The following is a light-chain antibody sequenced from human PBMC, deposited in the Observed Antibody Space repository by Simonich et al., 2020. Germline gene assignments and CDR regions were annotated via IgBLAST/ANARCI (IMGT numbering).Light chain of an antibody. CDR3: MQGIHLPWT. Sequence: DIVMTQTPLSLSVTPGQPASISCKSSQSLLHSDGKTYLGWYLQKPGQSPQLLIYEVSGRFSGVPDRFSGSGSGTDFTLKISRVEAEDVGVYYCMQGIHLPWTFGQGTKVEIK. CDR2: EVS. CDR1: QSLLHSDGKTY. J-gene: IGKJ1*01. V-gene: IGKV2-29*02.